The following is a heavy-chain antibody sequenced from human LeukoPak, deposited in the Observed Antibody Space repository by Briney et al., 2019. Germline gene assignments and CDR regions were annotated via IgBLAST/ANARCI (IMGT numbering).Heavy chain of an antibody. D-gene: IGHD3-3*01. CDR3: AKTVDFWSGYYIYYFDY. CDR1: GFTFSSYA. CDR2: ISGSGGST. J-gene: IGHJ4*02. Sequence: GASLRLSCAASGFTFSSYAMSWVRQAPGKGLEWVSAISGSGGSTYYADSVKGRFTISRDNSKNTLYLQMNSLRAEDTAVYYCAKTVDFWSGYYIYYFDYWGQGTLVTVSS. V-gene: IGHV3-23*01.